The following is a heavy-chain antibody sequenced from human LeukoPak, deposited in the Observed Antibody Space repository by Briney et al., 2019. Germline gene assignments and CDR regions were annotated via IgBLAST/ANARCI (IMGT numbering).Heavy chain of an antibody. Sequence: GGSLRLSCAASGFTFSSYAMHWVRQAPGKGLEWVAVISYDGSNKYYADSVKGRFTISRDNSKNTLYLQMNSLRAEDTAVYYCAKAPIGGQLVPPDYWGQGTLVTVSS. D-gene: IGHD6-13*01. CDR3: AKAPIGGQLVPPDY. CDR2: ISYDGSNK. J-gene: IGHJ4*02. V-gene: IGHV3-30-3*01. CDR1: GFTFSSYA.